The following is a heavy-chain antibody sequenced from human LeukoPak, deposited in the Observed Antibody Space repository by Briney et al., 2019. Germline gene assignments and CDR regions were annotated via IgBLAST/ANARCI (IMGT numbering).Heavy chain of an antibody. D-gene: IGHD1-7*01. Sequence: GGSLRLSCAASGFTFSTYAVHWVRQAPGKGLEWVAVISYDGSNEYYADSVKGRFTISRDNSKNTLYLQMNSLRAEDTAVYYCARAKGYNWNYDYWGQGTLVTVSS. CDR1: GFTFSTYA. CDR2: ISYDGSNE. CDR3: ARAKGYNWNYDY. J-gene: IGHJ4*02. V-gene: IGHV3-30-3*01.